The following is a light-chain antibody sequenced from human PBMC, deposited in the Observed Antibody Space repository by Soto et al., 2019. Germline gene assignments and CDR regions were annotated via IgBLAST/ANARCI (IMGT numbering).Light chain of an antibody. Sequence: QSALTQPASVSGSPGQSITISCTGTSSNVGTYNLVSWYQQHPGKVPKLMIYEDSKRPSGVSNRFSGSKSGNTAPLTISGLQAEDEADYYCCSFAGSDTYVFGTGTKVTVL. V-gene: IGLV2-23*01. CDR3: CSFAGSDTYV. CDR1: SSNVGTYNL. CDR2: EDS. J-gene: IGLJ1*01.